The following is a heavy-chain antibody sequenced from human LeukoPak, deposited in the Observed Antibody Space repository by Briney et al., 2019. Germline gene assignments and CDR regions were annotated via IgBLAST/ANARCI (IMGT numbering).Heavy chain of an antibody. V-gene: IGHV1-24*01. CDR3: ATPSRAYGAAFDI. J-gene: IGHJ3*02. D-gene: IGHD3-10*01. CDR1: GYTLTELS. CDR2: FDPEDGET. Sequence: ASVKVSCKVSGYTLTELSMHWAQQAPGKGLEWMGGFDPEDGETIYAQKFQGRVTMTEDTSTDTAYMELSSLRSEDTAVYYCATPSRAYGAAFDIWGQGTMVTVSS.